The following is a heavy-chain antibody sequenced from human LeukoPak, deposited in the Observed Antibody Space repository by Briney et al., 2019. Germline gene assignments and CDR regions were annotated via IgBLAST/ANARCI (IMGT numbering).Heavy chain of an antibody. CDR3: ARDGVYSTNFDAFDI. J-gene: IGHJ3*02. V-gene: IGHV1-2*02. Sequence: ASVKVSCKASGYTFTAYYLHWVRQAPGQGLEWMGWISPNSGATSYAQSFQGRVTMTRDTSISTVYLEVRGLRSDDTAVYYCARDGVYSTNFDAFDIWGQGTVATVSS. D-gene: IGHD6-13*01. CDR1: GYTFTAYY. CDR2: ISPNSGAT.